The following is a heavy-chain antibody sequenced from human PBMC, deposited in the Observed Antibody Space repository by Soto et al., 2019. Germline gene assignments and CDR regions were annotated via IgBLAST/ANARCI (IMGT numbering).Heavy chain of an antibody. CDR3: ARAVGYSFGLSI. CDR2: IIPILGIA. Sequence: QVQLVQSGAEVKKPGSSVKVSCKASGGTFSSYTINWVRQAPGQGLDWMGRIIPILGIANYAQKFQGRVTISADKSTSTAYMELNSLSSEDTALYYCARAVGYSFGLSIWGQGTMVTVSS. J-gene: IGHJ3*02. CDR1: GGTFSSYT. D-gene: IGHD5-18*01. V-gene: IGHV1-69*02.